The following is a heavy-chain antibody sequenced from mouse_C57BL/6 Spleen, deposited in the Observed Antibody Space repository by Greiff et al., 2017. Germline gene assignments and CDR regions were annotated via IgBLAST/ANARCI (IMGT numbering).Heavy chain of an antibody. CDR1: GFTFSSYA. V-gene: IGHV5-4*01. CDR3: ARESTTGNYFDY. Sequence: EVQVVESGGGLVKPGGSLKLSCAASGFTFSSYAMSWVRQTPEKRLEWVATISDGGSYTYYPDNVKGRFTISRDNAKNNLYLQMSHLKSEDTAMYYCARESTTGNYFDYWGQGTTLTVSS. D-gene: IGHD4-1*02. CDR2: ISDGGSYT. J-gene: IGHJ2*01.